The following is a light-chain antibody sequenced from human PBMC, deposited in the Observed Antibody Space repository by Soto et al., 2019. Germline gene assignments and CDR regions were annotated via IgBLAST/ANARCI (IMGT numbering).Light chain of an antibody. V-gene: IGKV3-11*01. J-gene: IGKJ4*01. CDR1: ENINTY. CDR3: QHRYNWPLT. CDR2: DAS. Sequence: IVLTQSPATLSVSPGETATLSCRASENINTYLAWYQQKPGQAPKLLIYDASNRATGIPARFSASGSGTDFTLSISRREPEDFAVYYCQHRYNWPLTFGGGTKVDIK.